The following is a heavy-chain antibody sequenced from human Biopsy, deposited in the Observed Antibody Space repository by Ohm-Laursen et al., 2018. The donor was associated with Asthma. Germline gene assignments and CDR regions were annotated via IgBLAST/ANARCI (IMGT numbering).Heavy chain of an antibody. CDR2: ISVYNGNT. CDR1: GYTFNSAG. CDR3: ARAVDYSHYYGIDV. J-gene: IGHJ6*02. V-gene: IGHV1-18*01. Sequence: SVKLSCKASGYTFNSAGITWVRQAPGQGLEWMGWISVYNGNTKVAQKLQDRVTMITDTSTSTAYMELRSLRSDDTAVYFCARAVDYSHYYGIDVWGQGTTVTVS. D-gene: IGHD3-10*01.